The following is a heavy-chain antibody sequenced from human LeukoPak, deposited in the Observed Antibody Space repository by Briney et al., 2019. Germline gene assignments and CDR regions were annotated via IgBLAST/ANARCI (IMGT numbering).Heavy chain of an antibody. J-gene: IGHJ3*02. CDR3: ARDKNIVATIKAFDI. CDR1: GYTFTGYY. V-gene: IGHV1-2*02. Sequence: ASVKVSCKASGYTFTGYYMHWVRQAPGQGLEWMGWINPNSGGTNYAQKFQGRVTMTRDTSISTAYMDLGRLTSDDTAVYYCARDKNIVATIKAFDIWGQGTMVTVSS. CDR2: INPNSGGT. D-gene: IGHD5-12*01.